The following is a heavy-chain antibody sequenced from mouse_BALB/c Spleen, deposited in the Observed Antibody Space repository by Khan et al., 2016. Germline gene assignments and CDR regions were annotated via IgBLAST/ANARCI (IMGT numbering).Heavy chain of an antibody. CDR2: ISTCSGNI. CDR1: GYPFTDYA. Sequence: VQLQESGPELVRPGVSVKISCKGSGYPFTDYAMHWVKQSHAKSLEWIGVISTCSGNINYNQKFKGKATMTVDKSSSAGYCALAILTAEECVIYYGERWYHVADWGQGSTLTVS. V-gene: IGHV1S137*01. D-gene: IGHD1-1*02. CDR3: ERWYHVAD. J-gene: IGHJ2*01.